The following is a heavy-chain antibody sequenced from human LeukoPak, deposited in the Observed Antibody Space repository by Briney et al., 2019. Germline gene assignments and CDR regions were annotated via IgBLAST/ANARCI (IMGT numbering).Heavy chain of an antibody. CDR2: ISAYNGNT. J-gene: IGHJ6*02. Sequence: ASVKVSCKASGYTFTSYGISWVRQAPGQGLEWMGWISAYNGNTNYAQKLQGRVTMTTDTSTSTAYMELRSLRADDTAVYYCARFVLVPYYYYYDMDVWGQGTTVTVAS. D-gene: IGHD2-15*01. CDR1: GYTFTSYG. V-gene: IGHV1-18*01. CDR3: ARFVLVPYYYYYDMDV.